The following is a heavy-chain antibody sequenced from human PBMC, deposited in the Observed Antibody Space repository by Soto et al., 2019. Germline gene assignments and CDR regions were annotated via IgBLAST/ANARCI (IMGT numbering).Heavy chain of an antibody. CDR3: ARSGGNSYYYGMDV. V-gene: IGHV4-31*02. J-gene: IGHJ6*02. Sequence: QVQLQESGPGLVKPSQTLSLTCSVSGGSISSGGYYWSWIRQPPGKGLEWIGYIYYSANTHYNPSLKGRVSISADTSKNQFSLNLSCVTAADTAVYYCARSGGNSYYYGMDVWGQGTTVTVSS. CDR1: GGSISSGGYY. D-gene: IGHD3-10*01. CDR2: IYYSANT.